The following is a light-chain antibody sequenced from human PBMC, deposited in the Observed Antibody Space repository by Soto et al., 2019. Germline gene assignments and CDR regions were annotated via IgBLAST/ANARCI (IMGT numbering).Light chain of an antibody. CDR1: SSDVGGYNH. J-gene: IGLJ1*01. CDR3: SSYTSSSTPYV. Sequence: QSVLTQPASVSGSPGQSITISCTGTSSDVGGYNHVSWYQQHPGKAPKLMIYDVSSRPSGVSNRFSGAKSGNTASLTISGLQTEDEADYYCSSYTSSSTPYVFGTGTKVTVL. V-gene: IGLV2-14*01. CDR2: DVS.